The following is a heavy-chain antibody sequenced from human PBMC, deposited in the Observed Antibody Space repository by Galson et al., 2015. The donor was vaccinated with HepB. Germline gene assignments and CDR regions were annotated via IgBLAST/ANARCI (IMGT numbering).Heavy chain of an antibody. CDR2: IWNDGSNK. CDR3: ATHVSSITNGYFQH. Sequence: SLRLSCAASGFTFSSYGMHWVRQAPGKGLEWVAVIWNDGSNKYHADSVKGRFTISRDNSKNTLYLQMNSLGAEDTAVYYCATHVSSITNGYFQHWGQGTRVTVSS. J-gene: IGHJ1*01. V-gene: IGHV3-33*01. CDR1: GFTFSSYG. D-gene: IGHD1-20*01.